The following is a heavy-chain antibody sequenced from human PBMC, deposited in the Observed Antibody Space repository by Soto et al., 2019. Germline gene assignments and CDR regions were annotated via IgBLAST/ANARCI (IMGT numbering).Heavy chain of an antibody. CDR3: ARWETLTSSSDY. J-gene: IGHJ4*02. Sequence: SETRSLTCTVSGGSISSGGYYWSWIRQHPGKGLEWIGYIYYSGSTYYNPSLKSRVTISVDTSKPQFSLKLSSVTAADTAVYYCARWETLTSSSDYRGQGTLVPVSP. D-gene: IGHD2-2*01. CDR1: GGSISSGGYY. CDR2: IYYSGST. V-gene: IGHV4-31*03.